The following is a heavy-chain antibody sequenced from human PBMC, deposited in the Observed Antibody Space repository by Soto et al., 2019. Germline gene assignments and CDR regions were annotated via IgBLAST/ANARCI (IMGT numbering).Heavy chain of an antibody. Sequence: EVQLVESGGGLVQPGGSLRLSCAASGFTFSSYSMNWVRQAPGKGLEWVSYISSSSSTIYYADSVKGRFTISRDNAKNSLYLQMNSLRDEDTAVYYCARDGGRWELLALFFDSWGQGTLVTVSS. D-gene: IGHD1-26*01. V-gene: IGHV3-48*02. CDR2: ISSSSSTI. CDR1: GFTFSSYS. J-gene: IGHJ4*02. CDR3: ARDGGRWELLALFFDS.